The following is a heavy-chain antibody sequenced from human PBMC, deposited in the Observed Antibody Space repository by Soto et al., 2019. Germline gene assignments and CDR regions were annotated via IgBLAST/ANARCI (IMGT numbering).Heavy chain of an antibody. CDR3: ARAEDGYNWLDY. J-gene: IGHJ4*02. V-gene: IGHV4-61*01. D-gene: IGHD5-12*01. CDR2: IYYSGST. Sequence: SETLSLTCTVSGGSVSSGSYYWNWIRQPPGKGLEWIGYIYYSGSTNYNPSLKSRVTMSVDTSKNQFSLKLSSVTAADTAVYYCARAEDGYNWLDYWGQGTLVTVSS. CDR1: GGSVSSGSYY.